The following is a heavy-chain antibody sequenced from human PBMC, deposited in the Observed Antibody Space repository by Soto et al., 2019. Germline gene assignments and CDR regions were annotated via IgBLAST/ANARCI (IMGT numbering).Heavy chain of an antibody. J-gene: IGHJ2*01. D-gene: IGHD3-9*01. CDR3: ARESHDILTGPPWVWYFDL. CDR1: GGSFSGYY. CDR2: INDRGCI. V-gene: IGHV4-34*01. Sequence: QVQLQQWGAGPLRPLETLSLTCAVSGGSFSGYYWAWIPQSPGKGLEWICEINDRGCINYNPSLKSRVSISVDTSKNHYSLKLRSVTAADTAVYYCARESHDILTGPPWVWYFDLWGRGTLVTVSS.